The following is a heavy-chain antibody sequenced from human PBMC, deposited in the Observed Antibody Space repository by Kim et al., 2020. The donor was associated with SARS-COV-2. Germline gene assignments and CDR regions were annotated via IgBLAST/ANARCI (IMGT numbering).Heavy chain of an antibody. CDR1: RITLSSYE. D-gene: IGHD6-13*01. J-gene: IGHJ4*02. V-gene: IGHV3-48*03. CDR2: ISGSGTTTT. Sequence: GGSLRLSCLALRITLSSYEMKSHRPALGMGLEWVAYISGSGTTTTSNANSVKGRFLTSRDNAKDSLYLQTNSQRGNDTGVYYCLSGSRLNRKFGSWGQGT. CDR3: LSGSRLNRKFGS.